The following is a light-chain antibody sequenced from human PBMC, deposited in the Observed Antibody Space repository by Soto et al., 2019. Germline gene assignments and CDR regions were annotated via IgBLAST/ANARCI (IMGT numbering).Light chain of an antibody. Sequence: TQSPSSLSASVGDMVTITCRTSQGIRSALGWYQQKPGKVPKLLIYAASTLQSGVPSRFSGSGSGRDFTLTISCLQPEDFATYYCLLDYSYFWAFCQGTKV. CDR3: LLDYSYFWA. CDR2: AAS. CDR1: QGIRSA. J-gene: IGKJ1*01. V-gene: IGKV1-6*01.